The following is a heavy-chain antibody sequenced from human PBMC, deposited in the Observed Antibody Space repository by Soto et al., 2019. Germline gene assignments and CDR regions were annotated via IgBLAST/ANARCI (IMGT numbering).Heavy chain of an antibody. CDR1: GFTFSSYS. D-gene: IGHD4-17*01. Sequence: EVQLVESGGGLVKPGGSLRLSCAASGFTFSSYSMNWVRQAPGKGLEWVSSISSSSSYIYYADSVKGRFTISRDNAKNSLYLQMNSLRAEDTAVYYCARDYEVAGYGDCAVFDYWGQGTLVTVSS. V-gene: IGHV3-21*01. CDR3: ARDYEVAGYGDCAVFDY. CDR2: ISSSSSYI. J-gene: IGHJ4*02.